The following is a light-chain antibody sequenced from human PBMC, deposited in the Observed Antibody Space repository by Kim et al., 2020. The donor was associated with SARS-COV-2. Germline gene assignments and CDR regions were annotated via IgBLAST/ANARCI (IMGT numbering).Light chain of an antibody. Sequence: VSPGQTASITCSGDRLGDKYASWYQQKPGPSPVLVIYTDSRRPSGIPERFSGSNSGNTATLTISGTQAIDEADYYCQAWDNNNGVFGGGTQLTVL. CDR3: QAWDNNNGV. V-gene: IGLV3-1*01. CDR1: RLGDKY. CDR2: TDS. J-gene: IGLJ3*02.